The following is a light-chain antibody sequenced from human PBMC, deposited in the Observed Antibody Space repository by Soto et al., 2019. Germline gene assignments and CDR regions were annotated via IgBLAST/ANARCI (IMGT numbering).Light chain of an antibody. CDR1: QSVSSY. Sequence: EIVLTQSPATLSLSPGERATLSCRASQSVSSYLAWYQQKPGQAPRLLIYDASNRATGIPARFSGSGSGTDFTLTISSLEPEDFAVYYWQQRSNWPPYTLGQGTKLEIK. CDR2: DAS. J-gene: IGKJ2*01. V-gene: IGKV3-11*01. CDR3: QQRSNWPPYT.